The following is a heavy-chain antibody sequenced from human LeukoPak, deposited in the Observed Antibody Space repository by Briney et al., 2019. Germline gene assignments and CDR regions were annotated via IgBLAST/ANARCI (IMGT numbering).Heavy chain of an antibody. CDR3: APYGTTGNWFDP. D-gene: IGHD1-14*01. CDR1: GGTFSSYA. Sequence: SVKVSCKASGGTFSSYAISWVRQAPGRGLEWMGRIIPILGIANYAQKFQGRVTITAGKSTSTAYMELSSLRSEDTAVYYCAPYGTTGNWFDPWGQGTLVTVSS. J-gene: IGHJ5*02. V-gene: IGHV1-69*04. CDR2: IIPILGIA.